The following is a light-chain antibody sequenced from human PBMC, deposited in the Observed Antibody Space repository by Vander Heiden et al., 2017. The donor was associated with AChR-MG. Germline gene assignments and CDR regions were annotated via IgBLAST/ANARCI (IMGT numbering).Light chain of an antibody. CDR1: QIISSNY. V-gene: IGKV3-20*01. CDR3: HQNGSSPRT. CDR2: GAS. J-gene: IGKJ1*01. Sequence: IVLTQSPATLSLSPGETVTLSCRASQIISSNYLAWYQHKPGQAPTLLIYGASSRATGIPARFSGSGSGTDFTLTISRLESEDFAVYYCHQNGSSPRTFGQGTRVEI.